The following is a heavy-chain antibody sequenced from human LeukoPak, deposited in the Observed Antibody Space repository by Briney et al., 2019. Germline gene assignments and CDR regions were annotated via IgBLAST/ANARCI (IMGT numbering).Heavy chain of an antibody. CDR3: AKGASGSSHWFDP. V-gene: IGHV4-4*07. J-gene: IGHJ5*02. D-gene: IGHD3-10*01. Sequence: SETLSLTCTVSGGSISNYYWSWVRQPAGKGLEWIGHIYSSGSTSYNPSLRSRVTMSVDTSKKQFSLKLSSLTAADTAVYYCAKGASGSSHWFDPWGQGTLVTVSS. CDR2: IYSSGST. CDR1: GGSISNYY.